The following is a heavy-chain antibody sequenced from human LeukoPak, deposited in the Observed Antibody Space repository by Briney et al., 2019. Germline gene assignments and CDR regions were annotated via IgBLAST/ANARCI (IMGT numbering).Heavy chain of an antibody. Sequence: SETLSLTCAVYGGSFSGYYWSWIRQPPGKGLEWVGEINHSGSTNYNPSLKSRVTMSVDTSKNQFSLKLSSVTAADTAVYYCARGLMDYYDSSGYFLNWGQGTLVTVSS. CDR1: GGSFSGYY. CDR2: INHSGST. V-gene: IGHV4-34*01. CDR3: ARGLMDYYDSSGYFLN. J-gene: IGHJ4*02. D-gene: IGHD3-22*01.